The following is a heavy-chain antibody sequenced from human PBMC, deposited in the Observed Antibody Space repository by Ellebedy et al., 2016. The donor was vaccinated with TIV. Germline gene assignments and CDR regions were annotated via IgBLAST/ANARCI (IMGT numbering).Heavy chain of an antibody. J-gene: IGHJ4*02. V-gene: IGHV3-21*05. CDR3: VKDARLASY. CDR2: ISGSGSDI. Sequence: GGSLRLSCAASGFTFSSYWMHWIRQAPGKGLEWLSYISGSGSDINYADSVKGRFTVSRDNAKNSLYLQMNSLRAEDTAVYYCVKDARLASYWGQGTLVTVSS. D-gene: IGHD2-15*01. CDR1: GFTFSSYW.